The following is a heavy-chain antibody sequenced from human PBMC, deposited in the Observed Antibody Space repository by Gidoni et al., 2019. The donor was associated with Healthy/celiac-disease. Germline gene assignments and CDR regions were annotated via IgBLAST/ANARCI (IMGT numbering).Heavy chain of an antibody. Sequence: QVQLVESGGGVVQPGRSLRFSCAASGFTFSSYAMHWVRQAPGKGLEWVAVISYDGSNKYYADSVKGRFTISRDNSKNTLYLQMNSLRAEDTAVYYCARDEDPEDSSVGQFDYWGQGTLVTVSA. V-gene: IGHV3-30*01. CDR1: GFTFSSYA. CDR2: ISYDGSNK. J-gene: IGHJ4*02. D-gene: IGHD3-22*01. CDR3: ARDEDPEDSSVGQFDY.